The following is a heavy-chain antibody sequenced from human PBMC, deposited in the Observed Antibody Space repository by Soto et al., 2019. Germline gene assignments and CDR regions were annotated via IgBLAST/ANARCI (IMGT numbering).Heavy chain of an antibody. Sequence: QVQLQESGPGLVKPSETLSLTCTVSGGSISSYYWSWIRQPPGKGLEWIGYIYYSGSTNYNPPLKSRVTISEDTSKHQYYLKLSSVTAADTAVYYCASSCEIIVVVHTGSAFDIWGQGTMVTVSS. CDR3: ASSCEIIVVVHTGSAFDI. V-gene: IGHV4-59*01. D-gene: IGHD3-22*01. CDR2: IYYSGST. J-gene: IGHJ3*02. CDR1: GGSISSYY.